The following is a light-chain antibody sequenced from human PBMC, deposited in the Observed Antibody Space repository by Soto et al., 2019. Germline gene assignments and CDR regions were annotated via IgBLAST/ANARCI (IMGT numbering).Light chain of an antibody. V-gene: IGKV1-5*03. J-gene: IGKJ2*01. CDR1: QSISSW. CDR2: KAS. CDR3: QQYNSYSPYT. Sequence: DILMTQSPSTLSSSVGDRVTITCRARQSISSWLAWYQQKPGKAPKLLIYKASSLESGVPSRFSGGGSGTEFTLPISSLQPDDFATFYCQQYNSYSPYTFGQGTKLEIK.